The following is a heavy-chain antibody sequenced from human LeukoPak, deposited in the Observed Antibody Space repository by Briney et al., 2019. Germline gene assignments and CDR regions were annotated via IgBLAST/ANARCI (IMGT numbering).Heavy chain of an antibody. CDR1: GGSFSGYY. CDR2: INHSGST. J-gene: IGHJ5*02. Sequence: PSETLSLTCAVYGGSFSGYYWSWIRQPPGKVLEWIGEINHSGSTNYNPSLKSRVTISVDTSKNQFSLKLSSVTAADTAVYYCAKQAGSGWEGFDPWGQGTLVTVSS. D-gene: IGHD6-19*01. CDR3: AKQAGSGWEGFDP. V-gene: IGHV4-34*01.